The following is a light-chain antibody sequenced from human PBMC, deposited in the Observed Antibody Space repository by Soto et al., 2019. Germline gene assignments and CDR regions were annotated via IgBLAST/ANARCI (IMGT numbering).Light chain of an antibody. CDR3: QQYGDSPTWT. J-gene: IGKJ1*01. CDR1: QSVSYNY. CDR2: GAS. Sequence: ESVLTQSPGTLSLSPGERATLSCRASQSVSYNYLAWYQQKPGQAPRLLIYGASTRATGIPDRFSGSGSGTDFTLTISRLEPEDSAVYYCQQYGDSPTWTFGQGTKVEIK. V-gene: IGKV3-20*01.